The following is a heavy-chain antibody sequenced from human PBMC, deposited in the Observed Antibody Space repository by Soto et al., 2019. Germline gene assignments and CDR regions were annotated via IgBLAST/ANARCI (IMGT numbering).Heavy chain of an antibody. CDR3: ARPESGSYSPGWFDP. J-gene: IGHJ5*02. Sequence: SETLSLTCTVSGGSISSSSYYWGWIRQPPGKGLEWIGSIYYSGSTYYNPSLKSRVTISVDTSKNQFSLKLSSVTAADTAVYYCARPESGSYSPGWFDPWGQRTLVT. V-gene: IGHV4-39*01. CDR2: IYYSGST. D-gene: IGHD3-10*01. CDR1: GGSISSSSYY.